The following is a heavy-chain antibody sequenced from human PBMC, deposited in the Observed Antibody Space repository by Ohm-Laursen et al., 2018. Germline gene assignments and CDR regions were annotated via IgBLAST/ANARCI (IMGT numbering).Heavy chain of an antibody. D-gene: IGHD2-2*02. CDR3: AKDQVVVVPAAIRGDFDY. CDR2: ISSSGSTI. V-gene: IGHV3-48*03. Sequence: SLRLSCAASGFTFSSYEMNWVRQAPGKGLEWVSYISSSGSTIYYADSVKGRFTISRDNSKNTLYLQMNSLRAEDTAVYYCAKDQVVVVPAAIRGDFDYWGQGTLVTVSS. CDR1: GFTFSSYE. J-gene: IGHJ4*02.